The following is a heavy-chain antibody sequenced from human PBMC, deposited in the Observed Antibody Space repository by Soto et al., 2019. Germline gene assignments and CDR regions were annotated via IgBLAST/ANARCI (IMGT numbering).Heavy chain of an antibody. V-gene: IGHV4-31*03. D-gene: IGHD3-22*01. Sequence: SETLSLTCTVSGGSISSGGYYWSWIRQHPGKGLEWIGYIYYSGSSSYNPSLKSRITISVDTSKNQFSLKLSSVTATDTAVYYCASQHYYDSSGYYVVYWGQGTLVTVSS. CDR1: GGSISSGGYY. J-gene: IGHJ4*02. CDR2: IYYSGSS. CDR3: ASQHYYDSSGYYVVY.